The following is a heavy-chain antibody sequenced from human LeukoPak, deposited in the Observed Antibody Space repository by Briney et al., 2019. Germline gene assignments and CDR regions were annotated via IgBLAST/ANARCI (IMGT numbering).Heavy chain of an antibody. D-gene: IGHD1-7*01. J-gene: IGHJ4*02. CDR1: GGTFSSYA. V-gene: IGHV1-69*04. Sequence: SVKVSCKASGGTFSSYAISWVRQAPGQGLEWMGRIIPILGIANYAQKFQGRVTITADKSTSTAYMELSSLRSEDTAVYYCARGDGITGTTAFDYWGQGTLVTVSS. CDR2: IIPILGIA. CDR3: ARGDGITGTTAFDY.